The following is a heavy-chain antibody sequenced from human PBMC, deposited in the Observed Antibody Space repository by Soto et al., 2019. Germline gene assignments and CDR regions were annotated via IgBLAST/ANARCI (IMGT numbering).Heavy chain of an antibody. J-gene: IGHJ5*02. CDR3: ARPTRFYYDSSGQSAWFDP. V-gene: IGHV1-69*13. CDR2: IIPIFGTA. CDR1: GGTFSSYA. Sequence: SVKVSCKASGGTFSSYAISWVRQTPGQGLEWMGGIIPIFGTANYAQKFQGRVTITADESTTTAYMELSSLRSEDTAVYYCARPTRFYYDSSGQSAWFDPWGQGTLVTVSS. D-gene: IGHD3-22*01.